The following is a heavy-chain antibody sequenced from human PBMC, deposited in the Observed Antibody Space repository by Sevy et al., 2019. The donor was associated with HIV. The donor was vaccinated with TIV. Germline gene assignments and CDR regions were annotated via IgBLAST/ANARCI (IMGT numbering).Heavy chain of an antibody. V-gene: IGHV3-15*01. CDR2: IKSKADGGTI. J-gene: IGHJ6*02. CDR3: STDPIIVLLVTDGMDV. D-gene: IGHD2-8*02. CDR1: GFTFTYAW. Sequence: PGGSLRLSCAASGFTFTYAWMSWVRQAPGKGLEWVGRIKSKADGGTIDYAAPVKGRFTISRDDSKNTVYLQMNSLKTEDTAVYYCSTDPIIVLLVTDGMDVWGQGTTVTVSS.